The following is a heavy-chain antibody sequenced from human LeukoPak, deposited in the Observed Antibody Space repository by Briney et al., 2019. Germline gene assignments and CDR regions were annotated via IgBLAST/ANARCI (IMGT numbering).Heavy chain of an antibody. CDR1: GDSVSSNSAA. CDR3: ARDPEGGWLVTPHLDY. D-gene: IGHD3-9*01. J-gene: IGHJ4*02. V-gene: IGHV6-1*01. Sequence: SQTLSLTCAISGDSVSSNSAAWNWIRQSPSRGLEWLGRTYYRFKWYNDYAVSVKSRITINPDTSKNQFSLQLNSVTPEDTAVYYCARDPEGGWLVTPHLDYWGQGTLVTVSS. CDR2: TYYRFKWYN.